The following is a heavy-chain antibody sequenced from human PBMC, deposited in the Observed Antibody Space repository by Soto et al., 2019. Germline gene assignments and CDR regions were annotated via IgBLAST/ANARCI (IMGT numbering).Heavy chain of an antibody. CDR3: ASVNLRFSYGIDV. CDR2: ISKSSSVV. V-gene: IGHV3-48*03. Sequence: PGRSLTLSCAASGSTFSSSYMHWVRQAAGKGLEWVSDISKSSSVVYYADAVKGRFTISRGSAKNLLYLKMNNLRAEDTAVYFCASVNLRFSYGIDVSGQGRTVNVSS. CDR1: GSTFSSSY. D-gene: IGHD3-3*01. J-gene: IGHJ6*02.